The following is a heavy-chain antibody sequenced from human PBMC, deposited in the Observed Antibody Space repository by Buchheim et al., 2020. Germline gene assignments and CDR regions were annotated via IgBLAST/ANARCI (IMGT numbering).Heavy chain of an antibody. CDR1: GFTFKNYA. CDR2: ISGGGDTT. CDR3: ARDDSTNYYGMDV. V-gene: IGHV3-23*01. J-gene: IGHJ6*02. Sequence: EVQLLESGGGLVQPGGSLRLSCAASGFTFKNYAMSWVRQTPGRGLDWVSVISGGGDTTYYADSVKGRFSISRDNSKNTLYLQMNSLRAEDTAVYYCARDDSTNYYGMDVWGQGTT. D-gene: IGHD2/OR15-2a*01.